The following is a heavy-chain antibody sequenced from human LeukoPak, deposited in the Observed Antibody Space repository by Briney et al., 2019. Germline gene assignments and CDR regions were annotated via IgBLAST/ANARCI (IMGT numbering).Heavy chain of an antibody. J-gene: IGHJ4*02. CDR3: ARGRHYDSSGYYNPRLFDY. V-gene: IGHV1-18*04. CDR2: ISAYNGNT. CDR1: GYTFTGYY. D-gene: IGHD3-22*01. Sequence: GASVKVSCRASGYTFTGYYMHWVRQAPGQGLEWMGWISAYNGNTNYAQKLQGRVTMTTDTSTSTAYMELRSLRSDDTAVYYCARGRHYDSSGYYNPRLFDYWGQGTLVTVSS.